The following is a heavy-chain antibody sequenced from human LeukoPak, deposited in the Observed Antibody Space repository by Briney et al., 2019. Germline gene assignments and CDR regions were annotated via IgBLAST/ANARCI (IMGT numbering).Heavy chain of an antibody. Sequence: GGSLRLSCAASGFSVSSNYVSWVRQAPGKGLEWVSVIYSGGTTYYADSVKGRFTISRDNSKNTVYLQMNNVRAEDTAVYYCAKDGAWLRFDDWGQGTLVTVSS. J-gene: IGHJ4*02. CDR2: IYSGGTT. CDR1: GFSVSSNY. V-gene: IGHV3-53*01. CDR3: AKDGAWLRFDD. D-gene: IGHD5-12*01.